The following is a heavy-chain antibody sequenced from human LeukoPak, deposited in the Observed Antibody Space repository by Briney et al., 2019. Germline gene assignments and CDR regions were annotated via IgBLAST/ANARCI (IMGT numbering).Heavy chain of an antibody. V-gene: IGHV3-23*01. CDR3: AKPRAVGVNAFFDY. J-gene: IGHJ4*02. CDR1: GFTFSSYA. Sequence: GRSLRLSCAASGFTFSSYAMRWVRQAPGKGLEWVSSVSGSGGSTYYADSVKGRFTISRDNSKNTLYLQMNSLRAEDTAIYYCAKPRAVGVNAFFDYWGQGTLVTVSS. CDR2: VSGSGGST.